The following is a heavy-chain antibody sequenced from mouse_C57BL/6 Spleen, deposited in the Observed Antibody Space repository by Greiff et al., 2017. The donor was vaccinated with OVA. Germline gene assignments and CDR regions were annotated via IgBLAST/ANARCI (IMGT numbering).Heavy chain of an antibody. CDR1: GYTFTSYW. J-gene: IGHJ4*01. CDR2: IHPNSGST. Sequence: VQLQQPGAELVKPGASVKLSCKASGYTFTSYWMHWVKQRPGQDLEWIGMIHPNSGSTNYNEKFKSKATLTVDKSSSTAYMQLSSLTSEDSAVYYCARSGDYGNYYAMDYWGQGTSVTVSS. CDR3: ARSGDYGNYYAMDY. V-gene: IGHV1-64*01. D-gene: IGHD2-1*01.